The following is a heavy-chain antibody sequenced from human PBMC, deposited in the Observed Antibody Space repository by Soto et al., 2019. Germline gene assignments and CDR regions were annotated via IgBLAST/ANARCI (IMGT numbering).Heavy chain of an antibody. CDR1: GFTFSSYS. D-gene: IGHD6-13*01. CDR3: ARDSPVQQFDY. Sequence: GGSLRLSCAASGFTFSSYSMNWVRQAPVNGLEFVSSISSIISYIYYADSVKGRFTISRYNAKNSLYLQMNSLRAEDTAVYYCARDSPVQQFDYWGQGTLVTVSS. J-gene: IGHJ4*02. V-gene: IGHV3-21*01. CDR2: ISSIISYI.